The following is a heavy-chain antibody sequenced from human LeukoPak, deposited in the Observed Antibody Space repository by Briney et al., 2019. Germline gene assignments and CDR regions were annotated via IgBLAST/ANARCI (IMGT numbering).Heavy chain of an antibody. CDR1: GLTFSSYA. V-gene: IGHV3-23*01. Sequence: GGSLRLSCAASGLTFSSYAMSWFRQAPGKGLEWVSAISGSGGSTYYADSVKGRFTISRDNSKNTLYLQMNSLRAEDTAVYYCAKAGGYSYGYGYYFDYWGQGTLVTVSS. CDR2: ISGSGGST. J-gene: IGHJ4*02. D-gene: IGHD5-18*01. CDR3: AKAGGYSYGYGYYFDY.